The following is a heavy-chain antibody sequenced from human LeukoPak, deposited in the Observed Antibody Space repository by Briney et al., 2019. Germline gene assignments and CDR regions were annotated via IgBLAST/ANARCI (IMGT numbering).Heavy chain of an antibody. CDR1: GGTFSSYA. CDR3: ARWVSGSYYNHYYYYYMDV. V-gene: IGHV1-69*05. Sequence: SVKVSCKASGGTFSSYAISWVRQAPGQGLEWMGGIIPIFGTANYAQKFQGRVTITTDESTSTAYMELSSLRSEDTAVYYCARWVSGSYYNHYYYYYMDVWGKGTTVTVSS. CDR2: IIPIFGTA. D-gene: IGHD3-10*01. J-gene: IGHJ6*03.